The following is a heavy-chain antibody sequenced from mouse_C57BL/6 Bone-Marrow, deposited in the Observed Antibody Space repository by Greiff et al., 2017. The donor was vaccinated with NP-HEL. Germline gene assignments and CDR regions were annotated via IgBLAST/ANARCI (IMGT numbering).Heavy chain of an antibody. CDR1: GFTFSDYY. CDR2: ISNGGGST. J-gene: IGHJ4*01. D-gene: IGHD2-2*01. Sequence: EVQGVESGGGLVQPGGSLKLSCAASGFTFSDYYMYWVRQTPEKRLEWVAYISNGGGSTYYPDTVKGRFTISRDNAKNTLYLQMSRLKSEDTAMYYCARHRLHYAMDYWGQGTSVTVSS. V-gene: IGHV5-12*01. CDR3: ARHRLHYAMDY.